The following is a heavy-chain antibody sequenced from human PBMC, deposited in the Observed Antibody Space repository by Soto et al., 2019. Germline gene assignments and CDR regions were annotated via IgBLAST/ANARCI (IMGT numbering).Heavy chain of an antibody. Sequence: QVQLQQWGAGLLKPSETLSLTCAVYGGSFSGYYWSWIRQPPGKGLEWIGEINHSGSTNYNPSLTSRVTISVDTSKNQFSLKLSSVTAADTAVYYCARGGNKWDIVVVVAATRGYYFDYWGQGTLVTVSS. CDR1: GGSFSGYY. J-gene: IGHJ4*02. V-gene: IGHV4-34*01. CDR2: INHSGST. D-gene: IGHD2-15*01. CDR3: ARGGNKWDIVVVVAATRGYYFDY.